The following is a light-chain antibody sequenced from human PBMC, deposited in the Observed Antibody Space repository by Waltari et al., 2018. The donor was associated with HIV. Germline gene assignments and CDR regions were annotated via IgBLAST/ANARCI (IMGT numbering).Light chain of an antibody. V-gene: IGLV3-19*01. CDR1: SLRSYS. J-gene: IGLJ2*01. Sequence: SSDLTQDPSVSVALGQTVRITCQGDSLRSYSARWYQHKPGQAPVVVFFGRNNRPSGIPDRFSGSSSGNTASLTITGAQAEDEADYYCHSRDSSGFHVVFGGGTKVTVL. CDR2: GRN. CDR3: HSRDSSGFHVV.